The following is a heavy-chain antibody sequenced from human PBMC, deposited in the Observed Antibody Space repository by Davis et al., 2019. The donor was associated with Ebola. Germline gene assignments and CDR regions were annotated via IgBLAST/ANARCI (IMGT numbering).Heavy chain of an antibody. Sequence: PGGSLRLSCAASGFNLSPYTMNWVRQASGKGLEWVSSISSSNDYIDYADSVKGRFTISRDNAKNSLYLQMNSLRADDTAVYYCARDGYYYDSRDKGWFDPWGQGTLVTVSS. CDR3: ARDGYYYDSRDKGWFDP. D-gene: IGHD3-22*01. J-gene: IGHJ5*02. CDR1: GFNLSPYT. CDR2: ISSSNDYI. V-gene: IGHV3-21*01.